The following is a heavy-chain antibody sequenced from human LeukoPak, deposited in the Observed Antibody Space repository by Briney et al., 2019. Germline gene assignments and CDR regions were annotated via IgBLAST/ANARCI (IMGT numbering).Heavy chain of an antibody. Sequence: SETLSLTCTVSGGSISSYYWSWIRQPPGKGLEWIGYIYYSGSTNYNPSLKSRVTISVDTSKNQFSLKLSSVTAADTAVYYCARRVDSNFNYGMDVRGQGTTVTVSS. D-gene: IGHD4-4*01. J-gene: IGHJ6*02. V-gene: IGHV4-59*08. CDR3: ARRVDSNFNYGMDV. CDR1: GGSISSYY. CDR2: IYYSGST.